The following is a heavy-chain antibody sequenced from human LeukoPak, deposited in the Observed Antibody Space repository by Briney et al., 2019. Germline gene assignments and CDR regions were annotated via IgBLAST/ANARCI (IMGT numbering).Heavy chain of an antibody. Sequence: SQTLSLTCTVSGASIRSGDYYWSWIRQPPGKGLEWIGYIYDSGSTYYNPSLKSRVTISVDRSKNQFSLKLSSVTAADTAVYYCARTSIAARRANAFDIWGQGTMVTVSS. CDR3: ARTSIAARRANAFDI. CDR1: GASIRSGDYY. CDR2: IYDSGST. J-gene: IGHJ3*02. V-gene: IGHV4-30-4*01. D-gene: IGHD6-6*01.